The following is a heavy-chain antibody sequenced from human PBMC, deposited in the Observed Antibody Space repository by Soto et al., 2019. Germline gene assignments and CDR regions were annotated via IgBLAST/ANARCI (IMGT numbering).Heavy chain of an antibody. J-gene: IGHJ4*02. CDR1: GGSISSGGYD. D-gene: IGHD5-12*01. Sequence: QVLLQESGPGLVKPSQTLSLTCTVSGGSISSGGYDWSWVRQHPGKGLEWIGYIYYSGSTYYNPSLKSRVTISVDTSKNQFSLKLSSVTAADTAVYYCARAGGYRGYDYHYFDYWGQGTLVTVSS. CDR3: ARAGGYRGYDYHYFDY. V-gene: IGHV4-31*03. CDR2: IYYSGST.